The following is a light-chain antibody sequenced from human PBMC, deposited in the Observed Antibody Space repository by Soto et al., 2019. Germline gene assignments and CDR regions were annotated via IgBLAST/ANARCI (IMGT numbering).Light chain of an antibody. Sequence: IQLTQSPSSLSASVGDRVTITCRASQGISSYLAWYQQKPGKAPKLLIYAASTLQSGVPSRFSGSGSGTNFTLTISTLQPKNFATYFCQQLTTFAKGTGLEIK. CDR2: AAS. CDR1: QGISSY. J-gene: IGKJ5*01. V-gene: IGKV1-9*01. CDR3: QQLTT.